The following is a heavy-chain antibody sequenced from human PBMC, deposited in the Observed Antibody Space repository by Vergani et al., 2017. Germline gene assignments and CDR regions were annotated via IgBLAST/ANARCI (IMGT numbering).Heavy chain of an antibody. CDR2: IYSGGST. Sequence: EVQLVESGGGLIQPGGSLRLSCAASGFTVSSNYMSWVRQAPGKGLEWVSVIYSGGSTYYADSVKGRFTISRDNSKNTLYLQMNSLRAEDTAVYYYARGDIYCSGGSCYSGYFDYWGQGTLVTVSS. CDR3: ARGDIYCSGGSCYSGYFDY. J-gene: IGHJ4*02. D-gene: IGHD2-15*01. V-gene: IGHV3-53*01. CDR1: GFTVSSNY.